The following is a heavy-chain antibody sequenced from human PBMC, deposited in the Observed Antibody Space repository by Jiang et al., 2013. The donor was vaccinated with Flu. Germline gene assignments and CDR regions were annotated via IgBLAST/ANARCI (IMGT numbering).Heavy chain of an antibody. CDR1: GYTFTSHD. CDR3: ARGGMYGSGTLNAFDI. D-gene: IGHD3-10*01. CDR2: LNPNSGNS. V-gene: IGHV1-8*01. Sequence: GAEVKKPGASVKVSCKASGYTFTSHDINWVRQATGQGLEWMGWLNPNSGNSGFAQRFQGRVTMTRNTSTGTAYMELSSLRSEDTAVYYCARGGMYGSGTLNAFDIWGQGTMVTVSS. J-gene: IGHJ3*02.